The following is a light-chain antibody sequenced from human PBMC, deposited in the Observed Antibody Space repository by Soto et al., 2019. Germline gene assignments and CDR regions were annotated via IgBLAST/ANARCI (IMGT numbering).Light chain of an antibody. CDR2: DAS. J-gene: IGKJ4*01. CDR1: QTVRNNY. V-gene: IGKV3-20*01. CDR3: QQFSSYPLT. Sequence: EVVLTQSPVPLSLSPGERATLFCRASQTVRNNYLAWYQQKPGQAPRLLIYDASSRATGIPDRFSGGGSGTDFTLTISRLEPEDFAVYYCQQFSSYPLTFGGGTKVDI.